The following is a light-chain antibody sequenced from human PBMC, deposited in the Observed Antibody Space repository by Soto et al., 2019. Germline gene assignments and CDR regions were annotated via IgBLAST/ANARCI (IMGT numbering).Light chain of an antibody. J-gene: IGKJ4*01. CDR1: QSVGSK. V-gene: IGKV3-15*01. Sequence: EVVMTQSPATLSVSPGERATLSCRASQSVGSKLAWYQHKPGQAPRLLIFDAFTRATGIPARFSGSGSGTEFTLFISSLQSEDFAVYYCQQYNNWPPLTFGGGTKVEI. CDR2: DAF. CDR3: QQYNNWPPLT.